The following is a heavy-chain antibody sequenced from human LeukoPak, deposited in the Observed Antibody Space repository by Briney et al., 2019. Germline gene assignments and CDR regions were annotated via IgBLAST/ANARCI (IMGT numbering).Heavy chain of an antibody. V-gene: IGHV3-66*01. CDR1: GFTFSSYS. Sequence: GGSLRLSCAASGFTFSSYSMNWVRQAPGKGPEWVSIIYSDDSTYYADFMKGRFTISRDNSKNTLYLQIHSPRAEDTAVYYCARAFPAAAHTSFDYWGQGTLVTVSS. J-gene: IGHJ4*02. CDR3: ARAFPAAAHTSFDY. D-gene: IGHD6-13*01. CDR2: IYSDDST.